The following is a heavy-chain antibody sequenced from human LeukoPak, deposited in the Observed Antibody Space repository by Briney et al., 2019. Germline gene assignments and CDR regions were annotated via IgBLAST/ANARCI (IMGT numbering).Heavy chain of an antibody. Sequence: PGGSLRLSCAASGFTVSNNYMIWVRQAPGKGLEWVSLIYSNGVTNYADSVKGRFTISRDSSKNTLYLQMNSVRAEDTAVYYCAKDTIVGATYYFDYWGQGTLVTVSS. V-gene: IGHV3-53*01. CDR3: AKDTIVGATYYFDY. D-gene: IGHD1-26*01. J-gene: IGHJ4*02. CDR1: GFTVSNNY. CDR2: IYSNGVT.